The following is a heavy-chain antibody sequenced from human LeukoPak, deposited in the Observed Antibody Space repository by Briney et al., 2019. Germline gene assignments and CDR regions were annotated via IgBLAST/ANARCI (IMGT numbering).Heavy chain of an antibody. CDR1: GDSIGRYF. D-gene: IGHD3-9*01. J-gene: IGHJ4*02. Sequence: SETLSLTCTVSGDSIGRYFWSWIRQSPTKGVEWLGYMHFSGATNYNPSLESRVTISVDTSKKEFSLKLTSVTAADTAVYFCARDTGDYPYYFDYWGQGILVTVSS. CDR2: MHFSGAT. CDR3: ARDTGDYPYYFDY. V-gene: IGHV4-59*01.